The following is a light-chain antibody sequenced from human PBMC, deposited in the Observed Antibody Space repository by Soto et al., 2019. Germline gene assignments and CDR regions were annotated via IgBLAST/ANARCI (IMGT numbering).Light chain of an antibody. Sequence: QSVLTQPPSVSGAPGQTVTISCTGSNSNIGVGFDVHWYQQIPGTAPKLVLYGNKIRPSGVPDRFSGSRSGSSASLAITGLQAEDEADYYCQSYDSSLTGSVFGTGTKVTVL. V-gene: IGLV1-40*01. CDR1: NSNIGVGFD. CDR2: GNK. CDR3: QSYDSSLTGSV. J-gene: IGLJ1*01.